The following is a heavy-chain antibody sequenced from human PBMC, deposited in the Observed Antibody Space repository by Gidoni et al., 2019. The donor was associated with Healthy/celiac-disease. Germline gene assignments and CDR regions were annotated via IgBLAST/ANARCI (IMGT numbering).Heavy chain of an antibody. Sequence: EVQLLESGGGLVQPGGSLRLSCAASRFTFSSYAMSWVRQAPGKGLEWVSAISGSGGSTYYADSVKGRFTISRDNSKNTLYLQMNSLRAEDTAVYYCAKGGYSYGFAIDYWGQGTLVTVSS. CDR2: ISGSGGST. D-gene: IGHD5-18*01. J-gene: IGHJ4*02. CDR1: RFTFSSYA. V-gene: IGHV3-23*01. CDR3: AKGGYSYGFAIDY.